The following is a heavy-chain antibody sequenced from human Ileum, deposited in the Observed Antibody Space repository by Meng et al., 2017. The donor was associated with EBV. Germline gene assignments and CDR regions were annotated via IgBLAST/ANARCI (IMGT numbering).Heavy chain of an antibody. CDR2: IYHSGST. Sequence: ESGPALVNPWGTLSLTWAFSGGSIRSSNGGSWVRQPPGKGLEWIGEIYHSGSTNYNPSLKSRVTISVDKSKNQFSLNLSSVTAADTAVYYCARVGQWLPIDYWGQGTLVTVSS. D-gene: IGHD6-19*01. V-gene: IGHV4-4*02. J-gene: IGHJ4*02. CDR1: GGSIRSSNG. CDR3: ARVGQWLPIDY.